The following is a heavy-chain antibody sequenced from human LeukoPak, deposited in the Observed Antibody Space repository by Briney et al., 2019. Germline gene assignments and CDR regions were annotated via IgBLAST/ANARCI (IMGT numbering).Heavy chain of an antibody. D-gene: IGHD3-3*01. CDR2: MNPNSGNT. V-gene: IGHV1-8*01. CDR3: ARSDFWSGYRFDF. Sequence: GASVKVSCKASGYTFTSYDINWVRQATGQGLEWMGWMNPNSGNTGYAQKFQGRVTMTRNTSISTAYMELSSLRSEDTAVYYCARSDFWSGYRFDFWGQGSLVTVSS. CDR1: GYTFTSYD. J-gene: IGHJ4*02.